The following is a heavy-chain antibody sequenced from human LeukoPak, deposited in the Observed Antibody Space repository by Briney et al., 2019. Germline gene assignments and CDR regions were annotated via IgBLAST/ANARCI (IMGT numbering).Heavy chain of an antibody. D-gene: IGHD6-19*01. J-gene: IGHJ4*02. CDR3: AKGPGIAVAGSPFDY. CDR1: GFTFSSYE. CDR2: ISSSGSTI. Sequence: GGSLRLSCAASGFTFSSYEMNWVRQAPGKGLEWVSYISSSGSTIYSADSVKGRFTISRDNAKNSLYLQMNSLRAEDMALYYCAKGPGIAVAGSPFDYWGQGTLVTVSS. V-gene: IGHV3-48*03.